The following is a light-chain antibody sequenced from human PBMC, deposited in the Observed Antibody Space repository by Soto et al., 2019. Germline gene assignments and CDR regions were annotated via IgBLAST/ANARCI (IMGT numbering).Light chain of an antibody. V-gene: IGKV1-39*01. CDR3: QQSYSTPRT. CDR1: QSIDNY. Sequence: DIQMTQSPSSLSASIGDRANITCRASQSIDNYVNWYQQKPGKAPKVLIYAASSLQSGVPSRSSGTGSGTDFTLTISSLQPEEFATYYCQQSYSTPRTFGPGTKVDLK. CDR2: AAS. J-gene: IGKJ3*01.